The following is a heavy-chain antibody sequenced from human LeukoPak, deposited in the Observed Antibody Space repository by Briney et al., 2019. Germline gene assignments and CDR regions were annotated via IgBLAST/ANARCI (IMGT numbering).Heavy chain of an antibody. V-gene: IGHV3-21*01. CDR3: ARDRGGGSVVVPGDY. J-gene: IGHJ4*02. Sequence: GGSLRLSCAASGFTFISYTVIWVRQAPGKGVEWVSSITSSNYIYYADLVQGRFTISRDIAKTSRYLQMGRLRAGDTAVYYCARDRGGGSVVVPGDYWGQGTLVTVPS. D-gene: IGHD2-2*01. CDR2: ITSSNYI. CDR1: GFTFISYT.